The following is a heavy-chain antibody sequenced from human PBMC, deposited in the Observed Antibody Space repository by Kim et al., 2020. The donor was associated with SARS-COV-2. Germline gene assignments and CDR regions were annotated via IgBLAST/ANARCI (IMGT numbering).Heavy chain of an antibody. V-gene: IGHV3-74*01. D-gene: IGHD3-10*01. CDR3: ARDPGGAAVLNY. J-gene: IGHJ4*02. Sequence: YAGAVKGRFTISRDNARNTVYLEMNSLRAEDTAVYYCARDPGGAAVLNYWGQGTLVTVTS.